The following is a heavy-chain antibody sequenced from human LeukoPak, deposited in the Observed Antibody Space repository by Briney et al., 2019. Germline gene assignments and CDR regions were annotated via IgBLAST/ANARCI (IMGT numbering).Heavy chain of an antibody. CDR1: GGSFSGYY. Sequence: SETLSLTCAVYGGSFSGYYWSWIRQPPGKGLDWVGEINHSGSTNYNPSLKSRVTISVDTSKNQFSLKLSSVTAADTAVYYCASHRLKRSYGDYYYFDYWGQGTLVTVSS. J-gene: IGHJ4*02. CDR2: INHSGST. V-gene: IGHV4-34*01. D-gene: IGHD4-17*01. CDR3: ASHRLKRSYGDYYYFDY.